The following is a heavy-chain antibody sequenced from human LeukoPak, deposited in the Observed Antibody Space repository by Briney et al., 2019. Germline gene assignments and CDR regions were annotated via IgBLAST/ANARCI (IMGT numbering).Heavy chain of an antibody. CDR3: ARGRYGLRFLEWLFMDV. CDR2: IVPIFRTT. Sequence: GASVKVSCKASGGTFSSYAISWVRQAPGQGLEWMGGIVPIFRTTNYAQKFQGRVAITTDESTNTAYMELSSLRSEDTAVYYCARGRYGLRFLEWLFMDVWGEGTTVTVSS. V-gene: IGHV1-69*05. D-gene: IGHD3-3*01. CDR1: GGTFSSYA. J-gene: IGHJ6*03.